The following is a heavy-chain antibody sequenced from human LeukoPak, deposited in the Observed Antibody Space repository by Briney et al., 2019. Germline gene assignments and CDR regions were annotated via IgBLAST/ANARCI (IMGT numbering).Heavy chain of an antibody. V-gene: IGHV3-30*18. CDR3: AKDQEVAATGTWGSIDY. J-gene: IGHJ4*02. CDR1: GFTFNNYG. Sequence: GRSLRLSCAASGFTFNNYGMHWVRQAPGKGLEWVAVISHDGNNKYYVDSVKGRFAISRDNSKNTLYLQVNSLRAEDTAVYYCAKDQEVAATGTWGSIDYWGLGTPVTVSS. CDR2: ISHDGNNK. D-gene: IGHD6-13*01.